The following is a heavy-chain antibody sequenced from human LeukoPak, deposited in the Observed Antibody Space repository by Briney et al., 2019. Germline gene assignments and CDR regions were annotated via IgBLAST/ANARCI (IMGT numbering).Heavy chain of an antibody. J-gene: IGHJ5*02. CDR2: IYYTGST. Sequence: SETLSLTCTVSGGSINSYYWNWIRQRPGQGLDWVGYIYYTGSTNYNPSLKSRVTISVDTSKNQFSLKLSSVTAADTALYYCARAPSDYLNWFDPWGQGTLVTVSS. V-gene: IGHV4-59*01. D-gene: IGHD4/OR15-4a*01. CDR1: GGSINSYY. CDR3: ARAPSDYLNWFDP.